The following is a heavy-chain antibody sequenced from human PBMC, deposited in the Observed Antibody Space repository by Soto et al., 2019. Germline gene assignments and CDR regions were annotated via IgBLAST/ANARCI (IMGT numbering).Heavy chain of an antibody. Sequence: QVQLVQSGAEVKKPGSSVKVSCKASGGTFSSYTISWVRQAPGQGLEWMGRIIPILGIANYAQKFQGRVTITADKSTSTAYMDLSSLRSEDTAVYYCARDRVYCSGGSCYSIDAFDIWGQGTMVTVSS. CDR3: ARDRVYCSGGSCYSIDAFDI. CDR1: GGTFSSYT. CDR2: IIPILGIA. V-gene: IGHV1-69*08. D-gene: IGHD2-15*01. J-gene: IGHJ3*02.